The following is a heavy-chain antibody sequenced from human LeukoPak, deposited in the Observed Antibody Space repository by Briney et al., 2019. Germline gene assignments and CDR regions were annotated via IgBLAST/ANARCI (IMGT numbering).Heavy chain of an antibody. Sequence: ASVNVACKASGYTFTDYYMHWVRQAPGQGLEWMGWINPNSGDLSSAQKLQGRVTMTKDTSLSTAYMELSSLRSDDMAVYYCARGPPSILVVPSALDYWGQGTLVTVSS. CDR2: INPNSGDL. V-gene: IGHV1-2*02. D-gene: IGHD2-2*01. CDR1: GYTFTDYY. CDR3: ARGPPSILVVPSALDY. J-gene: IGHJ4*02.